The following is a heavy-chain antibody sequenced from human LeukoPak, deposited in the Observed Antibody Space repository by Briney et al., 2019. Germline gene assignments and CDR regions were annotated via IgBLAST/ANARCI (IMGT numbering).Heavy chain of an antibody. CDR3: ANNDRGSSWYDFDY. V-gene: IGHV1-8*01. CDR2: MNPSSGNT. D-gene: IGHD6-13*01. CDR1: GYTFTSYD. J-gene: IGHJ4*02. Sequence: GASVKVSCKASGYTFTSYDINWVRQATGQGLEWMGWMNPSSGNTGYAQKFQGRVTMTRNTSISTAYMELSSLRSEDTAVYYCANNDRGSSWYDFDYWGQGTLVTVSS.